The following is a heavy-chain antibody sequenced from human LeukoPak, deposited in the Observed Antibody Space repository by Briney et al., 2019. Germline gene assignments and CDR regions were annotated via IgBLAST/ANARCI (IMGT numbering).Heavy chain of an antibody. CDR2: ISSSGSTI. J-gene: IGHJ2*01. CDR3: ARDNYDILTGYRWYFDL. D-gene: IGHD3-9*01. CDR1: GFTFSSYE. V-gene: IGHV3-48*03. Sequence: GGSLRLSCAASGFTFSSYEMNWVRQAPGKGLEWVSHISSSGSTIYYADSVKDRFTISRDNAKNSLYLQMNSLRAEDTAVYYCARDNYDILTGYRWYFDLWGRGTLVTVSS.